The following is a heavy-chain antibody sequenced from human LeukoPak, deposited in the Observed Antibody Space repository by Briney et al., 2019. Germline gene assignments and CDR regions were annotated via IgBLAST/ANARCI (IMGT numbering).Heavy chain of an antibody. Sequence: GGSLRLSCAASGFTFDDYAMHWVRQAPGKGLEWVSGISWNSGSIGYADSVKGRFTISRDNAKNSLYLQMNSLRAEDTALYYCAKATRTTFQGAFDIWGQGTMVTVSS. CDR3: AKATRTTFQGAFDI. V-gene: IGHV3-9*01. CDR2: ISWNSGSI. J-gene: IGHJ3*02. CDR1: GFTFDDYA. D-gene: IGHD2/OR15-2a*01.